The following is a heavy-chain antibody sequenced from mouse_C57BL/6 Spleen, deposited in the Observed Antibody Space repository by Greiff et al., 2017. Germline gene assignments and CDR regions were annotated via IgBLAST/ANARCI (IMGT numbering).Heavy chain of an antibody. J-gene: IGHJ1*03. D-gene: IGHD1-1*01. CDR2: IWSGGST. CDR3: ARPYYYGSRGWYFDV. V-gene: IGHV2-2*01. CDR1: GFSLTSYG. Sequence: VKLMESGPGLVQPSQSLSITCTVSGFSLTSYGVHWVRQSPGKGLEWLGVIWSGGSTDYNAAFISRLSISKDNSKSQVFFKMNSLQADDTAIYYCARPYYYGSRGWYFDVWGTGTTVTVSS.